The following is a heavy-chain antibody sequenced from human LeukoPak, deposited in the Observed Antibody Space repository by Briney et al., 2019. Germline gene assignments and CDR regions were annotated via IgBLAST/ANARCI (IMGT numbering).Heavy chain of an antibody. CDR2: IYYSGST. CDR1: GGSISSYY. V-gene: IGHV4-59*01. Sequence: PSETLSLTCTVSGGSISSYYWSWIRQPPGKGLEWIGYIYYSGSTNYNLSLKSRVTISVDTSKNQFSLKLSSVTAADTAVYYCARVGYYYGMDVWGQGTTVTVSS. J-gene: IGHJ6*02. D-gene: IGHD3-16*01. CDR3: ARVGYYYGMDV.